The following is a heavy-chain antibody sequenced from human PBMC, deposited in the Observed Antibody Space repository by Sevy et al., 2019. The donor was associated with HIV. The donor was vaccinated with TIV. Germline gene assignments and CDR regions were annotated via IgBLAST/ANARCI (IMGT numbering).Heavy chain of an antibody. Sequence: GGSLRLSCAASGFTFSSYAMHWVRQAPGKGLEWVAVISYDGSNKYYADSVKGRFTISRDNSKNTLYLQMSSLRAEDTAVYYCAREGRGYQGFSSAYNWFDPWGQGTLVTVSS. V-gene: IGHV3-30-3*01. CDR3: AREGRGYQGFSSAYNWFDP. J-gene: IGHJ5*02. CDR2: ISYDGSNK. CDR1: GFTFSSYA. D-gene: IGHD5-12*01.